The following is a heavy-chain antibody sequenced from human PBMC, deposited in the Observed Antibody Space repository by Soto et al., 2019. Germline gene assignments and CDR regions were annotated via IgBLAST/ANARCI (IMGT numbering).Heavy chain of an antibody. CDR1: GGSVSSGTNY. Sequence: PSETLSLTCTVSGGSVSSGTNYWSWIRQPPGKGLEWIGYVYYSGGTNYSPSLKSRITISVDTSKNQFSLKLSSVTAADTALYYCARDDGMGYYFDYWGQGALVTVS. J-gene: IGHJ4*02. CDR3: ARDDGMGYYFDY. D-gene: IGHD1-20*01. CDR2: VYYSGGT. V-gene: IGHV4-61*01.